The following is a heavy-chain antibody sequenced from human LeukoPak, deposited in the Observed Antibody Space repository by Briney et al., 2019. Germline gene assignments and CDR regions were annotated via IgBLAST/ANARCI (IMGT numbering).Heavy chain of an antibody. Sequence: PSETLSLTCTVSDGSMNSDDYYWGWIRQPPGKGLEWIGSIYYSGSTYYNPSLKSRVTISVDTSKNQFSLKLSSVTAADTAIYYCARDGRAGSLFAYWGQGTLVTVSS. D-gene: IGHD6-19*01. CDR2: IYYSGST. CDR3: ARDGRAGSLFAY. CDR1: DGSMNSDDYY. J-gene: IGHJ4*02. V-gene: IGHV4-39*07.